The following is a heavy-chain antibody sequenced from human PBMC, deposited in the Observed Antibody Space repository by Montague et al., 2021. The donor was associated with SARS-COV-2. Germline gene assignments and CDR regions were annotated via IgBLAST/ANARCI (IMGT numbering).Heavy chain of an antibody. D-gene: IGHD6-13*01. V-gene: IGHV4-28*01. J-gene: IGHJ4*02. CDR1: GYSISSSNW. Sequence: SETLSLTCAASGYSISSSNWWGWIRQPPGKGLEWIGYIYYSGSTYYNPSLKSRVTMSVDTYKNQLSLKLSSVTAVDTAVYYCATGFSGYSSSWFDKPLLEVEHAGPEFDYWGQGTLVTVSS. CDR2: IYYSGST. CDR3: ATGFSGYSSSWFDKPLLEVEHAGPEFDY.